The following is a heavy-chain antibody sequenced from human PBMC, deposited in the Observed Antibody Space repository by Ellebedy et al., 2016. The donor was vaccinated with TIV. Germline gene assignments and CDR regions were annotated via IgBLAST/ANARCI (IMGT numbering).Heavy chain of an antibody. CDR3: ARRRTSPGVRNWFDP. J-gene: IGHJ5*02. Sequence: MPSETLSLTCTVSGDSISRFQWSWIRQPPGKGLEWIGTIYYSGITSYIPSLKSRVTVSLDMSKNQFSLRLSSVTAAATAVYFCARRRTSPGVRNWFDPWGQGTLVTVSS. V-gene: IGHV4-59*08. CDR2: IYYSGIT. CDR1: GDSISRFQ. D-gene: IGHD1-14*01.